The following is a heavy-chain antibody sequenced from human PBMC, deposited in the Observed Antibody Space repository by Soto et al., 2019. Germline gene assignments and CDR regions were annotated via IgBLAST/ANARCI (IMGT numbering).Heavy chain of an antibody. D-gene: IGHD6-19*01. CDR2: IFIGGGT. Sequence: LRLSCAASGFSVSSNYMSWVRQAPGKGLEWVSVIFIGGGTYYADSVKGRFTISRDNSKNTLYLQMNSLRAEDTAVYYCVRDQGIPVTAWGQGTLVTVSS. CDR1: GFSVSSNY. CDR3: VRDQGIPVTA. V-gene: IGHV3-53*01. J-gene: IGHJ4*02.